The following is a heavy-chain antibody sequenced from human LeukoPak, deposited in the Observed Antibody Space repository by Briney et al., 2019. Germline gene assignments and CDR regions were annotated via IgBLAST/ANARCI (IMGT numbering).Heavy chain of an antibody. CDR2: IWYDGSNK. CDR3: ARVAVGAITFDY. Sequence: PGGSLRLSCAASGFTFSSYGMHWVRQAPGKGLEWVAVIWYDGSNKYYADSVKGRFTISRDNAKNSLYLQMNSLRAEDTAVYYCARVAVGAITFDYWGQGTLVTVSS. D-gene: IGHD1-26*01. V-gene: IGHV3-33*01. CDR1: GFTFSSYG. J-gene: IGHJ4*02.